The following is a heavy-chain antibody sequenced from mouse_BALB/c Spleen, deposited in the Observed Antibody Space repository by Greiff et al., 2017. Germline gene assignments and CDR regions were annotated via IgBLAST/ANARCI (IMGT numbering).Heavy chain of an antibody. CDR3: ARGGYDDWFAY. CDR2: IYPGDGDT. CDR1: GYTFTSYW. D-gene: IGHD2-2*01. J-gene: IGHJ3*01. V-gene: IGHV1-87*01. Sequence: VQLQQSGAELARPGASVKLSCKASGYTFTSYWMQWVKQRPGQGLEWIGAIYPGDGDTRYTQKFKGKATLTADKSSSTAYMQLSSLASEDSAVYYCARGGYDDWFAYWGQGTLVTVSA.